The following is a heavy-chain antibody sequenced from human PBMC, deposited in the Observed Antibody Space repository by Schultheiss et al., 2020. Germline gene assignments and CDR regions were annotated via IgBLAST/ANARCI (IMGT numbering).Heavy chain of an antibody. CDR3: AKDSSGWTFLYYYGMDV. V-gene: IGHV4-34*13. Sequence: WIGEINHSGTTNYNPSLKSRVTISVDTSKNQFSLKLSSVTAADTAVYYCAKDSSGWTFLYYYGMDVWGQGTTVTVSS. D-gene: IGHD6-19*01. J-gene: IGHJ6*02. CDR2: INHSGTT.